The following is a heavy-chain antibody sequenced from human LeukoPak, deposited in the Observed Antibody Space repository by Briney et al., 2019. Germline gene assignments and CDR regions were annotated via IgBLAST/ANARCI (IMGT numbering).Heavy chain of an antibody. D-gene: IGHD5-18*01. CDR2: IIPIFGTA. J-gene: IGHJ5*02. V-gene: IGHV1-69*06. Sequence: ASVKVSCKASGGTFSSYPISWVRQAPGQGLEWMGGIIPIFGTANYAQKFQGRVTITADKSTSTAYMELSSLRSEDTAVYYCARDLGIRLLNWFDPWGQGTLVTVSS. CDR3: ARDLGIRLLNWFDP. CDR1: GGTFSSYP.